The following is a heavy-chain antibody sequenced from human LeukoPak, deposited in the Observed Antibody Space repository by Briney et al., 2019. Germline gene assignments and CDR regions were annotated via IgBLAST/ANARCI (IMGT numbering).Heavy chain of an antibody. J-gene: IGHJ4*02. V-gene: IGHV3-53*01. D-gene: IGHD6-19*01. CDR2: IYSGGDT. CDR1: GFTISSHY. CDR3: ARATRIYRSGWYYSFDY. Sequence: PGGSLRLSCAASGFTISSHYMSWVRQAPGKGLEQVSVIYSGGDTYYADSVKGRFTISRDNAKNTLYLHMNSLRAEDTAVYYCARATRIYRSGWYYSFDYWGQGTLVTVAS.